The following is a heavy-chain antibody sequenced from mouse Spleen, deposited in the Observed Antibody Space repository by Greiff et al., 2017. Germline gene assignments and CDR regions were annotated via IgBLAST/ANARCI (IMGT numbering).Heavy chain of an antibody. CDR1: GYSITSGYY. V-gene: IGHV3-6*01. CDR3: ARDLDYYDGSFDY. J-gene: IGHJ2*01. CDR2: ISYDGSN. D-gene: IGHD1-1*01. Sequence: VQLQQSGPGLVKPSQSLSLTCSVTGYSITSGYYWNWIRQFPGNKLEWMGYISYDGSNNYNPSLKNRISITRDTSKNQFFLKLNSVTTEDTATYYCARDLDYYDGSFDYWGQGTTLTVSS.